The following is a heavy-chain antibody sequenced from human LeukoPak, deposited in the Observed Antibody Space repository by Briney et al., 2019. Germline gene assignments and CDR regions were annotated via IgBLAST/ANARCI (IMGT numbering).Heavy chain of an antibody. CDR1: GFTFSSHW. V-gene: IGHV3-7*01. J-gene: IGHJ4*02. D-gene: IGHD6-13*01. CDR3: ARDGTAPGVYFDY. CDR2: INQEGSEK. Sequence: GGSLRLSCAASGFTFSSHWMSWVRQTPGQGLEWVANINQEGSEKYYLDSVKGRFTTSRDNAKNSLYLQMNSLRAEDTAVYYCARDGTAPGVYFDYWGQGTLVTVSS.